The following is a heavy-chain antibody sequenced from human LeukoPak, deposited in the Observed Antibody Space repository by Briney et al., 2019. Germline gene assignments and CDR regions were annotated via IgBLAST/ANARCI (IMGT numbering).Heavy chain of an antibody. CDR3: AKVDYYDFWSGYSP. V-gene: IGHV4-4*07. J-gene: IGHJ5*02. CDR1: GGSISSYY. D-gene: IGHD3-3*01. CDR2: IYTSGST. Sequence: SETLSLTCTVSGGSISSYYWSWIRQPAGKGLEWIGRIYTSGSTCYNPSLKSRVTISVDTSKNQFSLNLSSVTAADTAVYYCAKVDYYDFWSGYSPWGQGTLVTVSS.